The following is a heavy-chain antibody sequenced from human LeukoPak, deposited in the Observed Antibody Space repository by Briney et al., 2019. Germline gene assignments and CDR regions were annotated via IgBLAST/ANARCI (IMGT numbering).Heavy chain of an antibody. V-gene: IGHV4-61*01. CDR3: ARGGSAFDI. CDR1: GGSVSSGSYY. CDR2: IYYSGST. D-gene: IGHD6-25*01. Sequence: SETLSLTCTVSGGSVSSGSYYWSWIRQSPGKGLEFIGYIYYSGSTNYNPSLKSRFTISIDTSKNQFSLRLQSVGAADTAVYYCARGGSAFDIWGQGTWSPSLQ. J-gene: IGHJ3*02.